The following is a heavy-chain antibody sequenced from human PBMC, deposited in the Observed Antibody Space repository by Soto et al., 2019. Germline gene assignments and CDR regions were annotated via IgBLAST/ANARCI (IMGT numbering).Heavy chain of an antibody. J-gene: IGHJ5*01. CDR3: VRGSREVGELDS. CDR1: GYTFTSYG. CDR2: ISAYNGNT. D-gene: IGHD3-16*01. V-gene: IGHV1-18*01. Sequence: QVQLVQSGAEVKKPGASVKVSCQASGYTFTSYGISWVRQAPGQGLELMGWISAYNGNTHYVQKFQGRVTMTRDTSTTTAYMEVRSLTSDDTAVYYCVRGSREVGELDSWGQGTLVTVSS.